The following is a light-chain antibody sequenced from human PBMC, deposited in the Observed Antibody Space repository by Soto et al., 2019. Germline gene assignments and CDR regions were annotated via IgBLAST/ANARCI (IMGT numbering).Light chain of an antibody. CDR3: SSYASSNVGV. CDR2: EVT. V-gene: IGLV2-8*01. Sequence: QSALTQPPSASGSPGQSVTISCTGTSSDVGGYDYFSWYQQHPGKAPKLIIYEVTQRPSGVPDRFSGSKSGNTASLTVSGLQAEDEADYYCSSYASSNVGVFGGGTKLTVL. J-gene: IGLJ3*02. CDR1: SSDVGGYDY.